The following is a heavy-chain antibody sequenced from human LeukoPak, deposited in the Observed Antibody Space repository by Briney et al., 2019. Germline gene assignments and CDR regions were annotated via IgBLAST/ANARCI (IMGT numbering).Heavy chain of an antibody. D-gene: IGHD5-24*01. CDR1: GGSFSGYY. Sequence: SETLSLTCAVYGGSFSGYYWSWIRQPPGKGLEWIGEINHSGSTNYNPSLKSRVTISVDTSKNQFSLKLSSVTAADTAVYYCARARGRWLQLGSWFDPWGQGTLVTVSS. J-gene: IGHJ5*02. V-gene: IGHV4-34*01. CDR2: INHSGST. CDR3: ARARGRWLQLGSWFDP.